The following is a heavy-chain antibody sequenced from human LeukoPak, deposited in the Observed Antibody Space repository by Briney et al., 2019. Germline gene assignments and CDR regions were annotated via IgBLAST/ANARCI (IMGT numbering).Heavy chain of an antibody. V-gene: IGHV3-23*01. CDR2: ISGSGGST. Sequence: GGSLRLSCAGSGYTFSSYAMSWVRQAPGKGLEWVSAISGSGGSTYYADSVKGRFTISRDNSKNTLYLQMNSLRAEDTAVYYCAKDLDALTPVDAFDIWGQGTMVTVSS. D-gene: IGHD1-1*01. J-gene: IGHJ3*02. CDR3: AKDLDALTPVDAFDI. CDR1: GYTFSSYA.